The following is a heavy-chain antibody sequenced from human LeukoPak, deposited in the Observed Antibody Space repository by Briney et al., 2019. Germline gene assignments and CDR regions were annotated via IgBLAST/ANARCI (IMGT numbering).Heavy chain of an antibody. D-gene: IGHD2-15*01. CDR3: ATGVAVVASTDS. J-gene: IGHJ5*01. CDR1: GYTFISYY. Sequence: ASVKVSCKASGYTFISYYMHWVRQAPGQGLEWMGWMNPNSGNTGYAQKFQGRVTMTRNTAMSTAYMELSSLRFEDTAVYYCATGVAVVASTDSWGQGTLVTVSS. CDR2: MNPNSGNT. V-gene: IGHV1-8*02.